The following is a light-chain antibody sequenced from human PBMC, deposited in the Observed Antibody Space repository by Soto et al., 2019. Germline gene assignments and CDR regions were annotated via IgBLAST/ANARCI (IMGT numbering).Light chain of an antibody. CDR3: QHYSSWT. J-gene: IGKJ1*01. CDR1: QSVSSSY. CDR2: GAS. V-gene: IGKV3-20*01. Sequence: EIVLTQSPGTLSLSPGESATLSFRASQSVSSSYLAWYQQKPGQAPRLLMYGASSRATGVPDRFSGSGSGTDFTLTISRLEPEDFAVYSCQHYSSWTFGQGTKVDIK.